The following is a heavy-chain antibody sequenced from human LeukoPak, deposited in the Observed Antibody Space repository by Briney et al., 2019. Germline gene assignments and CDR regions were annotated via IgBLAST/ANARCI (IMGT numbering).Heavy chain of an antibody. V-gene: IGHV3-23*01. J-gene: IGHJ3*02. Sequence: PGGSLRLSCAASGFTFSSYAMSWVRQAPGKRLEWVSAISGSGGSTYYADSVKGRFTISRDNSKNTLYLQMNSLRAEDTAVYYCAKGTTGQTRIDAFDIWGQGTMVTVSS. CDR2: ISGSGGST. CDR3: AKGTTGQTRIDAFDI. D-gene: IGHD1-1*01. CDR1: GFTFSSYA.